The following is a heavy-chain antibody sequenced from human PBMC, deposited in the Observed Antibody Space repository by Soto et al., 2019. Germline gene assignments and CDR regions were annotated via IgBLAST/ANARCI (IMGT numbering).Heavy chain of an antibody. Sequence: EVQLVESGGGLVQPGGSLRLSCAASGFTFSSYWMSWVRQAPGKGLEWVANIKQDGREKYYVDSVKGRFTISRDNAKNSLYLQLNSLRAEETAVYYCARDEYQLPYYSMYVWGQGTTVTVSS. V-gene: IGHV3-7*03. J-gene: IGHJ6*02. CDR2: IKQDGREK. CDR3: ARDEYQLPYYSMYV. D-gene: IGHD2-2*01. CDR1: GFTFSSYW.